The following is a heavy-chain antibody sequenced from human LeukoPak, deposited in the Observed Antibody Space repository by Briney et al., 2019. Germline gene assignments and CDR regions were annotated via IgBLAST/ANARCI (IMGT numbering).Heavy chain of an antibody. Sequence: QTGGSLRLSCAASGFTFSSYAMHWVRQAPGKGLEWVAVISYDGSNKYYADSVKGRFTISRDNSKNTLYLQMNSLRAEDTAVYYCARDYYGSGSYYNTGEDYWGQGTLVTVSS. V-gene: IGHV3-30-3*01. CDR2: ISYDGSNK. D-gene: IGHD3-10*01. CDR1: GFTFSSYA. CDR3: ARDYYGSGSYYNTGEDY. J-gene: IGHJ4*02.